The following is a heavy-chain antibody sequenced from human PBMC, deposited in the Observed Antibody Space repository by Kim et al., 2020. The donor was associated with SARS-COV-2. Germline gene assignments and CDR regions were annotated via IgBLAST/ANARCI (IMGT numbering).Heavy chain of an antibody. CDR2: IYHSGRT. CDR1: GASISSNW. V-gene: IGHV4-4*02. D-gene: IGHD5-18*01. J-gene: IGHJ4*02. CDR3: ARGYGAGDSSDFFDY. Sequence: SETLSLTCAVSGASISSNWWAWVRQPPGKGLEWIGEIYHSGRTNYNPSLKSRITVSIDKSRNQFSLKLNYVTTADTALYYCARGYGAGDSSDFFDYWGQGTLVTVSS.